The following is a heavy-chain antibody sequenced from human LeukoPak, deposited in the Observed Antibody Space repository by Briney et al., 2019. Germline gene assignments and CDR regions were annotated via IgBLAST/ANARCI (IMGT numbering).Heavy chain of an antibody. Sequence: SVKVSCKASGGTFSSYAISWVRQAPGQGLEWMGGIIPIFGTANYAQKFQGRVTITADESTSAAYMELSSLRSGDTAVYYCARESMVRGVIIYPNWFDPWGQGTLVTVSS. CDR1: GGTFSSYA. J-gene: IGHJ5*02. V-gene: IGHV1-69*13. D-gene: IGHD3-10*01. CDR2: IIPIFGTA. CDR3: ARESMVRGVIIYPNWFDP.